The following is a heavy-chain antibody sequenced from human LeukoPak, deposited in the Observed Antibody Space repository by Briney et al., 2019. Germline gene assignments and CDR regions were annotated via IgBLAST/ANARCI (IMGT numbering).Heavy chain of an antibody. Sequence: GGTLRLSCAASGFTFDDYAMHWVRQAPGKGLEWVSGISWNSGSIGYADSVKGRFTISRDNAKNSLCLQMNSLRVEDTALYYCAKGRQQWLVRGHYFDYWGQGTLVTVSS. J-gene: IGHJ4*02. D-gene: IGHD6-19*01. CDR1: GFTFDDYA. CDR3: AKGRQQWLVRGHYFDY. CDR2: ISWNSGSI. V-gene: IGHV3-9*01.